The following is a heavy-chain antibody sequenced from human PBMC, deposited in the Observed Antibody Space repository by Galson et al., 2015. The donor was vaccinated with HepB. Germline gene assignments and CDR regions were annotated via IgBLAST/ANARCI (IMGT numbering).Heavy chain of an antibody. V-gene: IGHV3-23*01. CDR1: GFRFYTYA. Sequence: SLRLSCAASGFRFYTYALSWVRQAPGKGLEWVSTITGTGGNTYYADSVKGRFTISKDMSKNTLYLQMNSLRVEDTAVYYCAKDGIASAGTPYYVHYWGQGTLVTVSS. CDR3: AKDGIASAGTPYYVHY. D-gene: IGHD6-13*01. CDR2: ITGTGGNT. J-gene: IGHJ4*02.